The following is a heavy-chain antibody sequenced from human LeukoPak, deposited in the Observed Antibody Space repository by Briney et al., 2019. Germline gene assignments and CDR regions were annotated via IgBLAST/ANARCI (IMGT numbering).Heavy chain of an antibody. Sequence: PGGSLRLSCAASGFTFSNFWMHWVRQAPGRGLVWVSRINSDGSSTSYADSVKGRFTISRDNAKNTLYLQMDSLRAEDTGVYYCARSNQADDYWGQGTLVTVSS. V-gene: IGHV3-74*01. CDR2: INSDGSST. CDR1: GFTFSNFW. D-gene: IGHD1-14*01. CDR3: ARSNQADDY. J-gene: IGHJ4*02.